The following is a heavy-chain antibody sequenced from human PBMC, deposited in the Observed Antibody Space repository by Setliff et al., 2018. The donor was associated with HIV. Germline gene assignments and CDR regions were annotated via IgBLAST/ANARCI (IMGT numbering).Heavy chain of an antibody. D-gene: IGHD2-15*01. CDR2: IYYSGST. CDR1: GGSISSGDYY. CDR3: ARDSVVKPGGMDV. Sequence: KTSETLSLTCTVSGGSISSGDYYWSWIRQPPGKGLEWIGYIYYSGSTYYNPSLKSRVTISVDTSKNQFSLKLSSVTAADTAVYYCARDSVVKPGGMDVWGQGTTVTAP. V-gene: IGHV4-30-4*08. J-gene: IGHJ6*02.